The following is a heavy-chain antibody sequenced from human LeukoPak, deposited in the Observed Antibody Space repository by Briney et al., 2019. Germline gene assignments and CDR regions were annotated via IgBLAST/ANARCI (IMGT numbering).Heavy chain of an antibody. V-gene: IGHV3-49*04. CDR3: TRDDPAPEDKATRGYFDP. CDR1: GFRFGDNA. Sequence: GGSLRLSCATSGFRFGDNAMGWVRQAPGKGLEWISYIRSNAYGGTTEYAASVKGRFTISRDDSKNIAYLQMNSLKIEDTAVYFCTRDDPAPEDKATRGYFDPWGQGTLVTVSS. J-gene: IGHJ5*02. CDR2: IRSNAYGGTT. D-gene: IGHD5-18*01.